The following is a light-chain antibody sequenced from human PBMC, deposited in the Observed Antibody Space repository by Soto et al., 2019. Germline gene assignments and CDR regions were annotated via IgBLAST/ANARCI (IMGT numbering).Light chain of an antibody. Sequence: DIQMTQSPSSLSASVGDRVTITCRASQGVNNNVAWYQQKPGGVPKLLIYAASTLESGVPSRISGSGSGTDFTLTINSLQPEDVATYYCQEYYSVPWTFGQGTKVEIK. V-gene: IGKV1-27*01. CDR2: AAS. CDR1: QGVNNN. J-gene: IGKJ1*01. CDR3: QEYYSVPWT.